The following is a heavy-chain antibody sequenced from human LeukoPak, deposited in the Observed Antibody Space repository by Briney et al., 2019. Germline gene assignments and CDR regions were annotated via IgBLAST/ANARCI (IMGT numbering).Heavy chain of an antibody. CDR2: IKEDGSEK. V-gene: IGHV3-7*03. CDR3: ARSIMGGGAFDY. CDR1: GFTFDDYA. Sequence: GRSLRLSCAASGFTFDDYAMHWVRQTPGKGLEWVANIKEDGSEKYHVDSVKGRFTISRDNAKSSLYLQMNSLRAEDTALYYCARSIMGGGAFDYWGQGTQVTVSS. J-gene: IGHJ4*02. D-gene: IGHD3-10*01.